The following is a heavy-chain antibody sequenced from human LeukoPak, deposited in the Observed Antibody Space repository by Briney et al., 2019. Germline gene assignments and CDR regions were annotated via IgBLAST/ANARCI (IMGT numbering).Heavy chain of an antibody. J-gene: IGHJ4*02. CDR3: ARVGARAFDY. D-gene: IGHD3-10*01. CDR2: IKQDGSEK. CDR1: GFTFSSYG. V-gene: IGHV3-7*01. Sequence: PGGSLRLSCAASGFTFSSYGMSWVRQAPGKGLEWVANIKQDGSEKYYVDSVKGRFTISRDNAKNSLYLQMNSLRAEDTAVYYCARVGARAFDYWGQGTLVTVSS.